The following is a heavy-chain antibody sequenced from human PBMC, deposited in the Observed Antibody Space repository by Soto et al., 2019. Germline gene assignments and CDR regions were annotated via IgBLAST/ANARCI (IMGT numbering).Heavy chain of an antibody. CDR1: GFTFSSYG. J-gene: IGHJ2*01. CDR3: AKVRAVAVTYWYFDL. D-gene: IGHD6-19*01. Sequence: QVQLVESGGGVVQPGRSLRLSCAASGFTFSSYGMHWVCQAPGKGLEWVAVISYDGSNKYYADSVKGRFTISRDNSKNTLYLQMNSLRAEDTAVYYCAKVRAVAVTYWYFDLWGRGTLVTVSS. V-gene: IGHV3-30*18. CDR2: ISYDGSNK.